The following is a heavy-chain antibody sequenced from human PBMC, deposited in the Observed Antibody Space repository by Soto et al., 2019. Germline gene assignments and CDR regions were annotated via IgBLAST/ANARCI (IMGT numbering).Heavy chain of an antibody. CDR3: ARTDCSGGSCYGF. V-gene: IGHV3-48*01. D-gene: IGHD2-15*01. Sequence: EVQLVESGGGLVQPGGSLRLSCAASGFSLSIYSMNWVRQAPGKGLEWVSYISSSSSTIFYADSVKGRFTISRDNAKDSLYLQMNSLRVEDTAVYYCARTDCSGGSCYGFWGQGTLVTVSS. CDR2: ISSSSSTI. CDR1: GFSLSIYS. J-gene: IGHJ4*02.